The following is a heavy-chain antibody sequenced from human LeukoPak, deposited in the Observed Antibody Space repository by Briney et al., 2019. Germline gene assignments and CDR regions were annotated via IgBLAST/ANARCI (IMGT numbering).Heavy chain of an antibody. V-gene: IGHV4-39*07. Sequence: PSETLSLTCTVSGGSLSSSSYYWGWIRQPPGRGLEGLGSIYYRGRTNSNPSLQSRVTISVETSKNQFSLKVSSVTAADTAVYYCARGFYQVGAIDYWGQGTLVTVSS. CDR3: ARGFYQVGAIDY. CDR2: IYYRGRT. J-gene: IGHJ4*02. CDR1: GGSLSSSSYY. D-gene: IGHD1-26*01.